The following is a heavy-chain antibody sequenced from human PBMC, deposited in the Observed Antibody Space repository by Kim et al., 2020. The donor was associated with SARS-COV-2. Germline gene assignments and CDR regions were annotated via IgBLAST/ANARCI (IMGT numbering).Heavy chain of an antibody. J-gene: IGHJ4*02. Sequence: GGSLRLSCAASGFTFSSYAMHWVRQAPGKGLEWVAVISYDGSNKYYADSVKGRFTISRDNSKNTLYLQMNSLRAEDTAVYYCASGNQDVGVVWFGEIPSSDFDYWGQGTLVTVSS. CDR2: ISYDGSNK. CDR3: ASGNQDVGVVWFGEIPSSDFDY. D-gene: IGHD3-10*01. V-gene: IGHV3-30*04. CDR1: GFTFSSYA.